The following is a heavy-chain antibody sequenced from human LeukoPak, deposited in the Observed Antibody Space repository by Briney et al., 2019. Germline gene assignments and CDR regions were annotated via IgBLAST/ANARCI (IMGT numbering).Heavy chain of an antibody. CDR1: GYSISSGYY. D-gene: IGHD5-18*01. J-gene: IGHJ4*02. Sequence: PSETLSLTCAVSGYSISSGYYWGWIRQPPGKGLEWIGSIYHSGSTYYNPSLKSRVTISVDTSKNQFSLKLSSVTAAYTAVYYCARYSYGLFDYWGQGTLVTVSS. CDR2: IYHSGST. V-gene: IGHV4-38-2*01. CDR3: ARYSYGLFDY.